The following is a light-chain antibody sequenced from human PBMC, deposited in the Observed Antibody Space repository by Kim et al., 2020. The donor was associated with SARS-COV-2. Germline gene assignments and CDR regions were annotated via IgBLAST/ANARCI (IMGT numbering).Light chain of an antibody. CDR3: QVWDKSSGQPV. J-gene: IGLJ2*01. V-gene: IGLV3-21*02. CDR2: DDS. CDR1: SLGMKG. Sequence: AAGQTARIDCGRDSLGMKGVHWYQQRSSQATVLVIHDDSDRRSGIPERFSGSSCGNTATLTISRVEAGDEAEYYCQVWDKSSGQPVFGGGTQLTVL.